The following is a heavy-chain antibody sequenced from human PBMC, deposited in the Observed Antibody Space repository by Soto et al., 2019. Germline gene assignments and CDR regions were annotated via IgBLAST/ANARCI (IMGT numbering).Heavy chain of an antibody. J-gene: IGHJ6*02. CDR2: IYYSGST. Sequence: SETLSLTCTVSGGSISSGDYYWSWIRQPPGKGLEWIGYIYYSGSTYYNPSLKSRVTISVDTSKNRFSLKLSSVTAADTAVYYCARGIDYYYGMDVWGQGTTVTVSS. V-gene: IGHV4-30-4*01. CDR3: ARGIDYYYGMDV. D-gene: IGHD1-26*01. CDR1: GGSISSGDYY.